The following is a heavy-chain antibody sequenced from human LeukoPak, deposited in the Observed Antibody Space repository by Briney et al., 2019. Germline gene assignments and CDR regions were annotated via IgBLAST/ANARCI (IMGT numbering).Heavy chain of an antibody. CDR1: GFTFSSYA. V-gene: IGHV3-30-3*01. D-gene: IGHD1-14*01. Sequence: GGSQRLSCAGSGFTFSSYAMHGVRQAPGKGLEWVAVISYDGSNKYYADSVKGRFTISRDNSKNTLYLQMNSLRAEDTAVYYCARGSGPSPPPDYWGQGTLVTVSS. CDR3: ARGSGPSPPPDY. J-gene: IGHJ4*02. CDR2: ISYDGSNK.